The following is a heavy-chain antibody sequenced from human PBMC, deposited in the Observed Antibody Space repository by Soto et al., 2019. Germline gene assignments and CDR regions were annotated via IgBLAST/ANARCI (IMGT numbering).Heavy chain of an antibody. CDR3: ARDRYCTNGVCYGWYYYGMDV. CDR1: GFTFSSYG. V-gene: IGHV3-48*03. J-gene: IGHJ6*02. D-gene: IGHD2-8*01. CDR2: ISSSGSTI. Sequence: PGGSLRLSCAASGFTFSSYGMNWVRQSPGKGLEWVSYISSSGSTIYYADSVKGRFTISRDNAKNSLYLQMNSLRAEDTAVYYCARDRYCTNGVCYGWYYYGMDVWGQGTTVTVSS.